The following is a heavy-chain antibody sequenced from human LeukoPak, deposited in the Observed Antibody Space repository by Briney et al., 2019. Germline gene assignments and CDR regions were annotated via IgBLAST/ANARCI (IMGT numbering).Heavy chain of an antibody. V-gene: IGHV1-24*01. CDR1: GYTLTELS. CDR3: ATDLRDYVWGSYRRFDY. Sequence: ASVKVSFKFSGYTLTELSIHWVRQAPGKGLEWMGGFDPEDGETIYAQKFQGRVTMTEYTSTDTAYMELSSLRSEDTAVYYCATDLRDYVWGSYRRFDYWGQGTLVTVSS. CDR2: FDPEDGET. J-gene: IGHJ4*02. D-gene: IGHD3-16*02.